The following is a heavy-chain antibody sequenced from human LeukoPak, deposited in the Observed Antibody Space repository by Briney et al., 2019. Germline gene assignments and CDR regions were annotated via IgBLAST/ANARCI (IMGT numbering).Heavy chain of an antibody. V-gene: IGHV4-59*01. CDR2: IYYSGST. CDR1: GGSISSYY. J-gene: IGHJ1*01. Sequence: KSSETLSLTXTVSGGSISSYYWSWIRQPPGKGLEWSGYIYYSGSTHYNPSLKSRVTISVDTSKNQFSLKLSSVTAADTAVYYCARDDRYSSSSGYFQHWGQGTLVTVSS. D-gene: IGHD6-6*01. CDR3: ARDDRYSSSSGYFQH.